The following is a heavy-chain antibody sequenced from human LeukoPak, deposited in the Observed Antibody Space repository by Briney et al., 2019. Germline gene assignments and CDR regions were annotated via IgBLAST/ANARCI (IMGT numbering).Heavy chain of an antibody. D-gene: IGHD2-2*01. Sequence: GESLEISCNGIGYSFTSYWIGWVRQMPGKGLEWMGVIFPGDSRTRYNPSFQGQVTISVDKSLSTAYLQWVSLKASDTAMYYCACRDLTSTWSYPWGQGPLVTVSS. CDR1: GYSFTSYW. V-gene: IGHV5-51*01. CDR3: ACRDLTSTWSYP. CDR2: IFPGDSRT. J-gene: IGHJ5*02.